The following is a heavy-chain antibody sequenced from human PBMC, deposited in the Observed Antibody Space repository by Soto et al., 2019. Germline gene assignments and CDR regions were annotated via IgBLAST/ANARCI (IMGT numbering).Heavy chain of an antibody. D-gene: IGHD6-13*01. Sequence: ASVKVSCKASGYTFTSYGISWVRQAPGQGLEWMGWISAYNGNTDYAQKLQGRVTMTTDTSTSTAYMELRSLRSDDTAVYYCARVALATTSGYSSSWSSNFDYWGQGTLVTVSS. CDR3: ARVALATTSGYSSSWSSNFDY. V-gene: IGHV1-18*01. CDR2: ISAYNGNT. CDR1: GYTFTSYG. J-gene: IGHJ4*02.